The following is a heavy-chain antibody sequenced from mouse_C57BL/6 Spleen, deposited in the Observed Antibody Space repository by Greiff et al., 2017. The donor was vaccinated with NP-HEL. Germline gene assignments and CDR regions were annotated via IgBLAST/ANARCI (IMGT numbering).Heavy chain of an antibody. CDR3: ARVVLWLRDYAMDY. D-gene: IGHD2-2*01. Sequence: QVQLQQPGAELVKPGASVKLSCKASGYTFTSYWMHWVKQRPGRGLEWIGRIDPNSGGTKYNEKFKSKATLTVDKPSSTAYRQRSSLTSEGSAVYYCARVVLWLRDYAMDYWGQGTSVTVSS. CDR2: IDPNSGGT. J-gene: IGHJ4*01. CDR1: GYTFTSYW. V-gene: IGHV1-72*01.